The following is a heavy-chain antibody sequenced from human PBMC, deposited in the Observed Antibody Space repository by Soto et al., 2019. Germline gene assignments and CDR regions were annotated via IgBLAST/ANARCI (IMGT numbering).Heavy chain of an antibody. J-gene: IGHJ5*01. CDR1: GGSISSFY. V-gene: IGHV4-4*07. CDR3: ARGVADTDFHPCPNWF. D-gene: IGHD2-15*01. CDR2: VYDSGSS. Sequence: PSETLSLTCNVSGGSISSFYWTWIRQPAGGNLEWIGRVYDSGSSNYNPSLKTRITMSLHRSRSQFSLSLYSVTAADTAVFYFARGVADTDFHPCPNWF.